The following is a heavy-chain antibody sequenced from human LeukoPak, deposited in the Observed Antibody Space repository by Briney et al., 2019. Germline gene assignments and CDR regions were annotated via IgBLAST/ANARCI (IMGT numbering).Heavy chain of an antibody. CDR1: GFTFSSYS. V-gene: IGHV3-48*01. Sequence: PGGSLRPSCSASGFTFSSYSMNWVRQAPGKGLEWVSYISSSSSTIYYADSVKGRFTISRDNAKNSLYLQMNSLRAEDTAVYYCARGGVVMITFGGVIVIPRAFDYWGQGTLVTVSS. J-gene: IGHJ4*02. CDR2: ISSSSSTI. D-gene: IGHD3-16*02. CDR3: ARGGVVMITFGGVIVIPRAFDY.